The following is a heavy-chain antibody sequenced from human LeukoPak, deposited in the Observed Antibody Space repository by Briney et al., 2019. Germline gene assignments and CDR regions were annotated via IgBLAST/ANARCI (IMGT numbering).Heavy chain of an antibody. D-gene: IGHD3-9*01. V-gene: IGHV1-8*01. CDR3: ARGLATTTWTIAMTGLDH. Sequence: ASVTVSCKSSGYTFTSYDINWVRQAPGQGLEWMGWMNPINGNTAYAQKFHGRVTMTRDTSISTAYMELSSLSSEDTAVYYCARGLATTTWTIAMTGLDHWGPGTLVTVSS. CDR2: MNPINGNT. CDR1: GYTFTSYD. J-gene: IGHJ4*02.